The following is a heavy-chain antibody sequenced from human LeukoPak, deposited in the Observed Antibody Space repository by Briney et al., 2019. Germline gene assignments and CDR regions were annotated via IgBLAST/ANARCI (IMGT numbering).Heavy chain of an antibody. Sequence: ASVKVSCKASGYTFTGYYMHWVRQAPGQGLEWMGWINPNSGGTNYAQKFQGWVTMTRDTSISTAYMELSRLRSEDTAVYYCARASADGYNYEFDYWGQGTLVTVSS. J-gene: IGHJ4*02. CDR1: GYTFTGYY. D-gene: IGHD5-24*01. V-gene: IGHV1-2*04. CDR3: ARASADGYNYEFDY. CDR2: INPNSGGT.